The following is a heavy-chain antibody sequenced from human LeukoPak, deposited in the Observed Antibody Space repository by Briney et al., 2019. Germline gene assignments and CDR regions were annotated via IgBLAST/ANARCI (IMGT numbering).Heavy chain of an antibody. CDR3: ARAKPKNMVRGLIMRRESRYYFDY. D-gene: IGHD3-10*01. CDR2: ISWNSGSI. V-gene: IGHV3-9*01. Sequence: AGGSLRLSCAASGFTFDDYAMHWVRHAPGKGLEWVSGISWNSGSIDYADSVKGRFTISRDNSKSTLYIQMNSLRAEDTAVYYCARAKPKNMVRGLIMRRESRYYFDYWGQGTLVTVSS. CDR1: GFTFDDYA. J-gene: IGHJ4*02.